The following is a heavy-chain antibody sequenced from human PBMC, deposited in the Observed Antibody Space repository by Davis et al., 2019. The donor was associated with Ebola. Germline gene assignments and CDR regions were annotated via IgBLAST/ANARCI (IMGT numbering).Heavy chain of an antibody. J-gene: IGHJ4*02. V-gene: IGHV4-59*01. CDR2: IYNSGST. CDR3: ARADDAFDY. D-gene: IGHD3-16*01. CDR1: GGSISSYY. Sequence: SETLSLTCTVSGGSISSYYWSWIRQPPGKGLEWIGYIYNSGSTNYNPSLKSRVTISLDTSKNQFSLKLTSVTAADTGVYYCARADDAFDYWGQGTLVTVSS.